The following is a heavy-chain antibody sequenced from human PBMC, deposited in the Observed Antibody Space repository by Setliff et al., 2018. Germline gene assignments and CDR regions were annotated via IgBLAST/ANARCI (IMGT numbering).Heavy chain of an antibody. Sequence: GGSLRLSCVASGFTFNNFAFNWVRQAPGKGLEWVSSISSRSTYIYYADSVKGRFTISRDNANNSLYLQMNSLRAEDTAMYYCARDLFRNSGGLYCWGQGTLVTVSS. J-gene: IGHJ4*02. D-gene: IGHD1-7*01. CDR3: ARDLFRNSGGLYC. CDR1: GFTFNNFA. V-gene: IGHV3-21*06. CDR2: ISSRSTYI.